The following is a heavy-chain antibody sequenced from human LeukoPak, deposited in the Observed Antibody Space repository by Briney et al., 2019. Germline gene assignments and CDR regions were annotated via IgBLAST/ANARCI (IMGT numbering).Heavy chain of an antibody. CDR2: VYSRGST. J-gene: IGHJ6*03. V-gene: IGHV4-59*02. CDR3: ARRRVVVADRPNCFYYYIDV. Sequence: SETLSLTCSVSGDSVTSFYWSWIRQTPGKGLEWIGYVYSRGSTTYNPSLRSRTTISVDTTQNQFSLYLSSVTAADTAVYYCARRRVVVADRPNCFYYYIDVWGKGTTVTVSS. CDR1: GDSVTSFY. D-gene: IGHD2-15*01.